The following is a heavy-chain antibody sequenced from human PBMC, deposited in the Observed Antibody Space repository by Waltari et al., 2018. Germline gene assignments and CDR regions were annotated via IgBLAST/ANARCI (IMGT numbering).Heavy chain of an antibody. Sequence: EVQLVQSGAEVKKPGATVKISCKASGYTFTDYYMHWGQQAPGKGLEWMGRVDPEDGETIYAEKFQGRVTITADTSTDTAYMELSSLRSEDTAVYYCAGGGGDWDFQHWGQGTLVTVSS. CDR1: GYTFTDYY. CDR3: AGGGGDWDFQH. D-gene: IGHD2-21*01. J-gene: IGHJ1*01. CDR2: VDPEDGET. V-gene: IGHV1-69-2*01.